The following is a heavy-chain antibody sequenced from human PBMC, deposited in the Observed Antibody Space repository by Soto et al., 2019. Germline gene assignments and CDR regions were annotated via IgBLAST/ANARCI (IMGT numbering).Heavy chain of an antibody. CDR2: IYSGGST. J-gene: IGHJ4*02. Sequence: EVQLVETGGGLIQPGGSLRLSCAASGFTVSSNYMSWVRQAPGKGLEWVSVIYSGGSTYYADSVKGRFTISRDNSKNTLYLQMNSLRAEDTAVYYCARDKGSGYDSEAYWGQGTLVTVSS. V-gene: IGHV3-53*02. CDR1: GFTVSSNY. D-gene: IGHD5-12*01. CDR3: ARDKGSGYDSEAY.